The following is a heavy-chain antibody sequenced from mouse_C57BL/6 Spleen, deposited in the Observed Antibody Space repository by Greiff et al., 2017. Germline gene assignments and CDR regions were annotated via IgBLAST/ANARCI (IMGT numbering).Heavy chain of an antibody. CDR2: ISYDGSN. Sequence: EVHLVESGPGLVKPSQSLSLTCSVTGYSITSGYYWNWIRQFPGNKLEWMGYISYDGSNNYNPSLKNRISITRDTSKNQFFLKLNSVTTEDTATYYCARITTVVVHWYFDVWGTGTTVTVSS. CDR3: ARITTVVVHWYFDV. CDR1: GYSITSGYY. V-gene: IGHV3-6*01. D-gene: IGHD1-1*01. J-gene: IGHJ1*03.